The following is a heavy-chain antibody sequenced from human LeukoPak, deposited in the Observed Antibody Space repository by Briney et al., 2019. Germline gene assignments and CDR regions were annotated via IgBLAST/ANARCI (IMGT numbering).Heavy chain of an antibody. Sequence: GGSLRLSCAASGFTFRSYVMSWVRLAPGKGLEWVSGLNTDGAWIYYADSVKGRFTISRDNSKNTLYLQMNSLRAEDTAVYYCAKDQGSGSSHAFDIWGQGTMVTVSS. V-gene: IGHV3-23*01. CDR1: GFTFRSYV. J-gene: IGHJ3*02. D-gene: IGHD1-26*01. CDR2: LNTDGAWI. CDR3: AKDQGSGSSHAFDI.